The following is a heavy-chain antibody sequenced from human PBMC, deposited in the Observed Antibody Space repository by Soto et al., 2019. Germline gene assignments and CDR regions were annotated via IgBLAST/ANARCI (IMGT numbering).Heavy chain of an antibody. CDR2: IYYSGST. Sequence: TLSLTCTVSGGSISSGGYYWSWIRQHPGKGLEWIGYIYYSGSTYYNPSLKSRVTISVDTSKNQFSLKLSSVTAADTAVYYCARDYGSSSARGGSGWFDPWGQGTLVTVSS. CDR1: GGSISSGGYY. CDR3: ARDYGSSSARGGSGWFDP. D-gene: IGHD6-6*01. J-gene: IGHJ5*02. V-gene: IGHV4-31*03.